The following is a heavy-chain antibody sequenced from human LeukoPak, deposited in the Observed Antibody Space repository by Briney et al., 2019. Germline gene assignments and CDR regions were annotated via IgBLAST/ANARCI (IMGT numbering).Heavy chain of an antibody. CDR2: IHPNSGAT. J-gene: IGHJ4*02. D-gene: IGHD6-19*01. CDR1: GYTFTGNY. Sequence: VASVRVSCKAPGYTFTGNYMHWVRQAPGQGLEWMGWIHPNSGATNFAQKFQGRVTMTRDTSISTAYMDLTSLTSDDTAIYYCARDQRGSSDLDYWGQGTLITVSS. CDR3: ARDQRGSSDLDY. V-gene: IGHV1-2*02.